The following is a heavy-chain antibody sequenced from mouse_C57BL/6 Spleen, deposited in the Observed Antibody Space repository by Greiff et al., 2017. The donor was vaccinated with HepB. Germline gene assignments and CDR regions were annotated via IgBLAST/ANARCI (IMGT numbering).Heavy chain of an antibody. V-gene: IGHV1-15*01. CDR3: TRHYWFAY. CDR2: IDPETGGT. Sequence: VQLQQSGAELVRPGASVTLSCKASGYTFTDYEMHWVKQTPVHGLEWIGAIDPETGGTAYNQKFKGKAILTADKSSSTAYMELRSLTSEDSAVYYCTRHYWFAYWGQGTLVTVSA. CDR1: GYTFTDYE. J-gene: IGHJ3*01.